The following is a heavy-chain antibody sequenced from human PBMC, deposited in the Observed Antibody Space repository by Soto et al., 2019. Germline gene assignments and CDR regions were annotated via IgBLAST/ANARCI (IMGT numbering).Heavy chain of an antibody. J-gene: IGHJ3*02. D-gene: IGHD3-22*01. CDR2: INPNSGGA. CDR3: ARDXYDGXASXGFEI. Sequence: QXXLVQSGAEVKKPGASVKVSCKASGYTFTGYYIHWVRQAPGQGLEWMGWINPNSGGANXXQKXXXXXXXXXXXXXXXXXXXXXXXXXXXXXXYXCARDXYDGXASXGFEIWGQGTMVTVAX. V-gene: IGHV1-2*02. CDR1: GYTFTGYY.